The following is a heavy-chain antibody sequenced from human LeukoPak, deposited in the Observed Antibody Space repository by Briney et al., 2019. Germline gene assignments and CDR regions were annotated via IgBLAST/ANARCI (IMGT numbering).Heavy chain of an antibody. D-gene: IGHD2-2*01. CDR2: IYPGDSDT. J-gene: IGHJ4*02. Sequence: AGESLQISCKGSGYSFTSYWIGWVRQLPGKGLEWMGIIYPGDSDTRYSPSFQGQVTISADKSISTAYLQWSSLKASDTAMYYCVHCSSTSCYRGYWGQGTLVTVSS. CDR1: GYSFTSYW. V-gene: IGHV5-51*01. CDR3: VHCSSTSCYRGY.